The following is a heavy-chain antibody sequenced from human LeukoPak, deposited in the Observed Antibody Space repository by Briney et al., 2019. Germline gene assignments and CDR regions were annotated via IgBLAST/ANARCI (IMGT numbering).Heavy chain of an antibody. CDR3: ARAPPITRGPFDP. D-gene: IGHD3-10*01. V-gene: IGHV1-2*02. CDR1: GYTFTGYY. J-gene: IGHJ5*02. Sequence: ASVKVSCKASGYTFTGYYMHWVRQAPGQGLEWMGWINPNSGGTIYQGRVTMTRDTSISTVYMELSRLRSDDTAVYYCARAPPITRGPFDPWGQGTLVTVSS. CDR2: INPNSGGT.